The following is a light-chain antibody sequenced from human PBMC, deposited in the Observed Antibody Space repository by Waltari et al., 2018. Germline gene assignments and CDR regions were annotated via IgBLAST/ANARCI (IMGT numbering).Light chain of an antibody. V-gene: IGLV1-40*01. CDR2: GNI. J-gene: IGLJ3*02. CDR3: QTSDTSLSWV. Sequence: HSILTQPPSVSGAPGQRVTLSCTGSTSNIGAGYDVHWYQQVPGTAPKVLIFGNINRPAGVPDRFSGSRSGTSASLAITGRQAEDEADYYCQTSDTSLSWVFGGGTKLTVL. CDR1: TSNIGAGYD.